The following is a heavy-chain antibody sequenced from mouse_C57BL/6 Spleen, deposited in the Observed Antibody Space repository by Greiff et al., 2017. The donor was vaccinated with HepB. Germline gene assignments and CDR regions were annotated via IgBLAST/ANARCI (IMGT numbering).Heavy chain of an antibody. CDR2: ISDGGSYT. D-gene: IGHD2-5*01. Sequence: EVMLVESGGGLVKPGGSLKLSCAASGFTFSSYAMSWVRQTPEKRLEWVATISDGGSYTYYPDNVKGRFTISRDNAKNNLYLQMSHLKSEDTAMYYCAREGYYSNHYFDYWGQGTTLTVSS. J-gene: IGHJ2*01. V-gene: IGHV5-4*01. CDR1: GFTFSSYA. CDR3: AREGYYSNHYFDY.